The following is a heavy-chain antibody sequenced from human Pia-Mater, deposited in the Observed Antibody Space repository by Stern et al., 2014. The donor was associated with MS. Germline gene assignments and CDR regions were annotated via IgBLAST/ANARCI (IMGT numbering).Heavy chain of an antibody. CDR3: ATAPPRGYTYGNFDY. CDR1: GYSFSNYW. J-gene: IGHJ4*02. Sequence: EVQLVQSGTEVKKPGESLKISCKGSGYSFSNYWIGWVRQMPGKGLEWIGIIYPGDSDTRYSPSFQGQVTISADKCINTAYLQWSSLKASDTAIYYCATAPPRGYTYGNFDYWGQGTLVTVSS. D-gene: IGHD5-18*01. CDR2: IYPGDSDT. V-gene: IGHV5-51*03.